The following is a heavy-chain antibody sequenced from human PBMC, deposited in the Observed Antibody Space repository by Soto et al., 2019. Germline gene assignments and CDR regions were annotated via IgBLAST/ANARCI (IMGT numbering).Heavy chain of an antibody. CDR2: IIPIFGTA. Sequence: ASVKVCRKACGGTFSSYAISRVGQAPGHRHEWMGGIIPIFGTANYAQNIQGRVTITADESTSSAYMELSSLRSEDTAVYYCAIWPCSGGSCYWDKTYYFDYWGQGTLVTVSS. J-gene: IGHJ4*02. CDR3: AIWPCSGGSCYWDKTYYFDY. V-gene: IGHV1-69*13. CDR1: GGTFSSYA. D-gene: IGHD2-15*01.